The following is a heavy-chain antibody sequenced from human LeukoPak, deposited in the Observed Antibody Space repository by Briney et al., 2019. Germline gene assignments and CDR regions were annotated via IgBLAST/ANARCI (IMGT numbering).Heavy chain of an antibody. Sequence: GGSLRLSCVASGFTFSGYWMSWVRQAPGKGLEWVADIKQGGNEIHYVDSVKGRFTISRDNSKNTLYLQMNSLRAEDTAVYYCAKVGRGYCSGGSCFGAFDIWGQGTMVTVSS. J-gene: IGHJ3*02. CDR3: AKVGRGYCSGGSCFGAFDI. CDR2: IKQGGNEI. V-gene: IGHV3-7*03. D-gene: IGHD2-15*01. CDR1: GFTFSGYW.